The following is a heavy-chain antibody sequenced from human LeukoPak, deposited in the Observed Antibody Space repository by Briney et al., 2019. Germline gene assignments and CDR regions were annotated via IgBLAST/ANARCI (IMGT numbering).Heavy chain of an antibody. V-gene: IGHV3-30*03. CDR2: ISYDGSNK. CDR1: GFTFSGYS. Sequence: GGSLRLSCAASGFTFSGYSINWVRQAPGKGLEWVAVISYDGSNKYYADSVKGRFTISRDNSKNTLYLQMNSLRAEDTAVYYCARCFSSSWSNFDYWGQGTLVTVSS. D-gene: IGHD6-13*01. CDR3: ARCFSSSWSNFDY. J-gene: IGHJ4*02.